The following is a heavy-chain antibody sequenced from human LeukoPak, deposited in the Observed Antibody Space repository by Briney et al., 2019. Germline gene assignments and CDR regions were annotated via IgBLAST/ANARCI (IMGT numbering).Heavy chain of an antibody. V-gene: IGHV4-34*01. CDR2: INHSGST. CDR1: GGSFSGYY. D-gene: IGHD3-10*01. CDR3: ARRITMVRGVNWFDP. J-gene: IGHJ5*02. Sequence: SETLSLTCAVYGGSFSGYYWSWIRQPPGKGLEWIAEINHSGSTNYNPSLKSRVTISVDTSKNQFSLKLSSVTAADTAVYYCARRITMVRGVNWFDPWGQGTLVTVSS.